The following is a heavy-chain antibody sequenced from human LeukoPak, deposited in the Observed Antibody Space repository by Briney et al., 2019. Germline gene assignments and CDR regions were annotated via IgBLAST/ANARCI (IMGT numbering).Heavy chain of an antibody. CDR3: ARGLAIFGVLEYYYGMDV. CDR2: MNPNSGNT. V-gene: IGHV1-8*01. J-gene: IGHJ6*02. Sequence: ASVKVSCKASGYTFTSYDINWVRQATGQELVWMGWMNPNSGNTGYAQKFQGRVTMTRNTSISTAYMELSSLRSEDTAVYYCARGLAIFGVLEYYYGMDVWGQGTTVTVSS. CDR1: GYTFTSYD. D-gene: IGHD3-3*01.